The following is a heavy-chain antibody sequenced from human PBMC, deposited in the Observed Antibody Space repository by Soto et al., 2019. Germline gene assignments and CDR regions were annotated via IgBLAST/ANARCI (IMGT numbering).Heavy chain of an antibody. D-gene: IGHD6-13*01. CDR2: ISSSSSYT. CDR3: ASTSAAGLIDY. Sequence: QVQLVESGGGLVKPGGSLRLSCAASGFTFSDYYMSWIRQAPGKGLEWVSYISSSSSYTNYADSVKGRFTISRDNAKNSLYLQMKSLRAEDTAVYYCASTSAAGLIDYWGQGTLVTVSS. V-gene: IGHV3-11*06. CDR1: GFTFSDYY. J-gene: IGHJ4*02.